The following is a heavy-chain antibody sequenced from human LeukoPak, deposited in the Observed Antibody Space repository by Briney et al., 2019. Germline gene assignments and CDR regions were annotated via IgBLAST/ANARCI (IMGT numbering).Heavy chain of an antibody. CDR2: IGPSRTST. V-gene: IGHV3-64D*06. J-gene: IGHJ4*02. CDR3: TGSTTGYYSY. Sequence: GGSLRLSCSASGFSFSAYAMHWVRQAPGRGLEYVSAIGPSRTSTYFADSVKGRFTISRDNSKNTVYLQMSSLRTEDTAVYFCTGSTTGYYSYWGQGTLVTVSS. CDR1: GFSFSAYA. D-gene: IGHD3-9*01.